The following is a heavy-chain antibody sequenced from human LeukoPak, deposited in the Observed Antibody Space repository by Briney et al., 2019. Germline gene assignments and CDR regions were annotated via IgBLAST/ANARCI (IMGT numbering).Heavy chain of an antibody. CDR2: IKQDGSEK. CDR3: ARAHFSGSFGY. D-gene: IGHD1-26*01. V-gene: IGHV3-7*03. J-gene: IGHJ4*02. CDR1: GFTFNTYW. Sequence: GGSLRLSCAASGFTFNTYWMTWVRQAPGKGLEWVANIKQDGSEKYYVDSVKGRFTISRDNAKNSLYLQMNSLRAEDTAFYYCARAHFSGSFGYWGQGTLVTVSS.